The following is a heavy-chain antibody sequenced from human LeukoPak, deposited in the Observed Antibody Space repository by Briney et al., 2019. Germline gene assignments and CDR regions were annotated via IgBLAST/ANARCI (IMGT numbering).Heavy chain of an antibody. CDR1: GFTFGDYA. J-gene: IGHJ4*02. CDR3: TREVGYSSSCDY. CDR2: IRSKAYGGTT. D-gene: IGHD6-6*01. V-gene: IGHV3-49*04. Sequence: GGSLRLSCTASGFTFGDYAMSWVRQAPGKGLEWVGFIRSKAYGGTTEYAASVKGRFTISRDDSKSIAYLQMNSLKTEDTAVYYCTREVGYSSSCDYWGQGTLVTVSS.